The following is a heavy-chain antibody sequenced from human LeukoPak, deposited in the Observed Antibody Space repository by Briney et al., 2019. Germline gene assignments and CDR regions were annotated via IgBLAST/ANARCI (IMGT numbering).Heavy chain of an antibody. J-gene: IGHJ5*02. CDR3: ARVLAAAGTGGWFDP. V-gene: IGHV1-18*01. D-gene: IGHD6-13*01. CDR1: GYTFTSYG. Sequence: GASVKVSCKASGYTFTSYGISWVRQAPGQGLEWMGWIIAYNGNTNYAQKLQGRVTMTTDTSTSTAYMELRSLRSDDTAVYYCARVLAAAGTGGWFDPWGQGTLVTVSS. CDR2: IIAYNGNT.